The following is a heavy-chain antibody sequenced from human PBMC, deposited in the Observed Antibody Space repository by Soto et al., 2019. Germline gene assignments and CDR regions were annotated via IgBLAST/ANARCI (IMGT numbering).Heavy chain of an antibody. CDR1: GYSFTAYW. V-gene: IGHV5-10-1*01. CDR3: TARASSSFYQFDF. J-gene: IGHJ4*02. Sequence: GESLKISCQASGYSFTAYWITWVRKMPGKGLEWMATIDPSDSYVDYSTSFRGHVTFSVDRSITTVYLQWNSLKASDGAMYFCTARASSSFYQFDFLGQGALVTVSS. D-gene: IGHD2-2*01. CDR2: IDPSDSYV.